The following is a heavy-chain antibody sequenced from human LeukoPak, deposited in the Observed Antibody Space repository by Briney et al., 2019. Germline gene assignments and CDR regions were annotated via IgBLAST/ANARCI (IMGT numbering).Heavy chain of an antibody. D-gene: IGHD3-9*01. J-gene: IGHJ4*02. V-gene: IGHV3-23*01. CDR2: ISGSGGST. CDR1: GFTFSSYA. Sequence: GGSLRLSCAASGFTFSSYAMSWVRQAPGKGLEWVSAISGSGGSTYYADSVKGRFTISRGNSKSTLYLQMNSLRAEDTAVYYCANSRYDILTGYPTPLDYWGQGTLVTVSS. CDR3: ANSRYDILTGYPTPLDY.